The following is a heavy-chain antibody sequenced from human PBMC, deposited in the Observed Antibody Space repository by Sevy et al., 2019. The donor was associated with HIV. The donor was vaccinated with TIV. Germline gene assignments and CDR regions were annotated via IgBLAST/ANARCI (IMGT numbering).Heavy chain of an antibody. V-gene: IGHV1-69*13. CDR1: GGTFSSYA. CDR3: ARSSSSSHYYYGMDV. J-gene: IGHJ6*02. D-gene: IGHD6-6*01. Sequence: ASVKVSCKASGGTFSSYAISWGRQAPGQGLEWMGGIIPIFGTANYAQKFHGRVTITADESTSTAYMELSSLRSEDTAVYYCARSSSSSHYYYGMDVWGQGTTVTVSS. CDR2: IIPIFGTA.